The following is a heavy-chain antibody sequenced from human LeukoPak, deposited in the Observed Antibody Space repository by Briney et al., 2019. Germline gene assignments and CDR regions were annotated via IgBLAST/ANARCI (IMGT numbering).Heavy chain of an antibody. V-gene: IGHV3-74*01. Sequence: GGSLRLSCAASGFTFSSYWMHWVRQAPGKGLVWVSRIKSDGSSTSYAESAKGRFTISRDNAKNTLYLQMNSLRAEDTAVYYCARKDMLDNWGQGTLVTVSS. J-gene: IGHJ4*02. CDR3: ARKDMLDN. CDR1: GFTFSSYW. CDR2: IKSDGSST.